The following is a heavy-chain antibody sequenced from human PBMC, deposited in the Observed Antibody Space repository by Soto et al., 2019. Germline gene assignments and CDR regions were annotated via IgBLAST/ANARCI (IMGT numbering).Heavy chain of an antibody. D-gene: IGHD2-2*02. CDR2: IIPISDTA. V-gene: IGHV1-69*13. J-gene: IGHJ5*02. CDR3: ATLVPAPIKLYPRLGWFDP. CDR1: GGTINSDT. Sequence: SVKVSCKASGGTINSDTITWVRQAPGQGLEWMGGIIPISDTAHYAQSFQGRVTITADESTSTVYMELSSLRSEDTAIYYCATLVPAPIKLYPRLGWFDPWGQGTLVTVSS.